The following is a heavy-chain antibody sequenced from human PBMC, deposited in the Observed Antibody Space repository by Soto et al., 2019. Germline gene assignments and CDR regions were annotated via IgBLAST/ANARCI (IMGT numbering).Heavy chain of an antibody. CDR3: VCGDHFYRQDV. Sequence: GYLRLSCAASGFYASVNFMTWVRQAPGRGLEWVSTINNAGSTFYADSVKGRFTISGDNSKNTLYLQMNSLRVEDTAMYYCVCGDHFYRQDVPSQGTALIVSS. CDR1: GFYASVNF. CDR2: INNAGST. D-gene: IGHD3-16*02. J-gene: IGHJ6*02. V-gene: IGHV3-66*01.